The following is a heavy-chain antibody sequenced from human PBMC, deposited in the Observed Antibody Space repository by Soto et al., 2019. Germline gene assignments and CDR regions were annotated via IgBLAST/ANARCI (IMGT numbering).Heavy chain of an antibody. CDR1: GFTLSRYG. Sequence: GGSLRLSCAASGFTLSRYGMHWVRQAPGKVLEWVAVISFEGNTQYYADSVKGRFTISRDNSKDALSLQIHSLRPEDTAVYYCARGAEHQLLSRDYFYGMDVWGQGTTVTVSS. V-gene: IGHV3-30*05. J-gene: IGHJ6*02. CDR3: ARGAEHQLLSRDYFYGMDV. D-gene: IGHD1-1*01. CDR2: ISFEGNTQ.